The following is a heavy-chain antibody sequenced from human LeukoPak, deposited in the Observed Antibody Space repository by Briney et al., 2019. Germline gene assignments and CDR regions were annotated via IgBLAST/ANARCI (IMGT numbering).Heavy chain of an antibody. CDR3: ARILSARYYGDDLDI. Sequence: VGSLRLSCAVSGFTFGSYWLTWVRQAPGKGLKWVANIKEDGSEKYYADSVKGRFTISRDNAKSSLYLQMNSLRAEDTAMYYCARILSARYYGDDLDIWGQGTLVTVSS. V-gene: IGHV3-7*01. D-gene: IGHD1-26*01. J-gene: IGHJ3*02. CDR1: GFTFGSYW. CDR2: IKEDGSEK.